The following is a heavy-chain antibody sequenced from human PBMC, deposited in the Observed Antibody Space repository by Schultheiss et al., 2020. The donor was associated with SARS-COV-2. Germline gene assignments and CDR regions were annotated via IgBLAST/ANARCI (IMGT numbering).Heavy chain of an antibody. CDR1: GGSISSGGYS. J-gene: IGHJ3*02. D-gene: IGHD6-19*01. V-gene: IGHV4-30-2*01. Sequence: SETLSLTCAVSGGSISSGGYSWSWIRQPPGKGLEWIGYIYHSGSTYYNPSLKSRVTISVDRSKNQFSLKLSSVTAADTAVYYCARDSTVAGTHDAFDIWGQGTMVTVSS. CDR2: IYHSGST. CDR3: ARDSTVAGTHDAFDI.